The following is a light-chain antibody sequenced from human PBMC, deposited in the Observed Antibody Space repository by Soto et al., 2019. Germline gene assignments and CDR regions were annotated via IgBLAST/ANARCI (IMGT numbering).Light chain of an antibody. J-gene: IGLJ1*01. CDR1: SSDVGSYNL. CDR3: SSYAGSTTLV. CDR2: EVS. Sequence: QSVLTRPASVSGSPGQSITISCTGTSSDVGSYNLVSWYQQHPGKAPKLMIYEVSKRPSGVSNRFSGSKSGNTASLTISGFQVEDGADYSCSSYAGSTTLVFGTGTKVTV. V-gene: IGLV2-23*02.